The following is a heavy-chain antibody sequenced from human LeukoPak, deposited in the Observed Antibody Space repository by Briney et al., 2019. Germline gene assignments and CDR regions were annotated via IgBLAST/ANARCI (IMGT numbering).Heavy chain of an antibody. J-gene: IGHJ4*02. V-gene: IGHV3-30*04. Sequence: PGGSLRLSCVASGFTFSTYAIHWVRQAPGKGLEWVADAVKGRFTISRDISKNTLYLQMNSLRGEDTAVYYCARSLTYFDYWGQGTLVTVSS. CDR1: GFTFSTYA. CDR3: ARSLTYFDY.